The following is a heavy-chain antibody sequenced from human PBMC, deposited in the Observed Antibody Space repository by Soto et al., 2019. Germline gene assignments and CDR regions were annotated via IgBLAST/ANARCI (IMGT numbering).Heavy chain of an antibody. D-gene: IGHD2-15*01. CDR2: IYYSGST. Sequence: QVQLQESGPGLVEPSETLSLTCTVSGGSVSSGSYYWSWIRQPPGKGLEWIGYIYYSGSTNYNPSLKSRVNISVDTSKNQFSLKLSSVTAADTAVYYCASYAKGYCSGGSSYGRNYFDYWGQGTLVTVSS. J-gene: IGHJ4*02. CDR1: GGSVSSGSYY. CDR3: ASYAKGYCSGGSSYGRNYFDY. V-gene: IGHV4-61*01.